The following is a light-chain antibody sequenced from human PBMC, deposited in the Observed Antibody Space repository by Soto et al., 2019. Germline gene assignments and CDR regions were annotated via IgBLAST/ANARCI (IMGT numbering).Light chain of an antibody. CDR2: SNN. CDR1: RSSIGSNT. Sequence: QSVLTQPPSASGTPGQRVTISCSGSRSSIGSNTVNWYQHLPGSAPKLLIYSNNHRPSGVPDRFSASKPGASASLAISGLQSEDEGDYYCAAWDASLGGFYVFGSGTKLTVL. CDR3: AAWDASLGGFYV. V-gene: IGLV1-44*01. J-gene: IGLJ1*01.